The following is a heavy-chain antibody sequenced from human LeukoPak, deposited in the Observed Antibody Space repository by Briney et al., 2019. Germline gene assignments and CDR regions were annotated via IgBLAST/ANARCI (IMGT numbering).Heavy chain of an antibody. V-gene: IGHV3-21*01. D-gene: IGHD3-16*01. CDR3: ARGGDRGYHMDV. CDR2: ISSSSSYI. Sequence: PGGSLRLSCAASGFTFSSYSMNWVRQAPGKGLEWVSSISSSSSYIYYADSVKGRFTISRDNAKNSLYLQMNSLRAEDTAVYYCARGGDRGYHMDVWGKGTTVTISS. J-gene: IGHJ6*03. CDR1: GFTFSSYS.